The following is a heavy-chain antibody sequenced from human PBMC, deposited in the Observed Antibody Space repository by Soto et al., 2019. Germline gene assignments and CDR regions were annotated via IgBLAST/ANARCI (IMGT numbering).Heavy chain of an antibody. J-gene: IGHJ4*02. V-gene: IGHV1-3*01. CDR3: ARDESD. CDR1: GYIFTRYA. Sequence: QVLLVQSGAEVKTPGASVKVSCKASGYIFTRYALHWVRQAPGQSLEWMGWINAGSGSTKYSQKFQGRVTITRDTSANTAYMELSILTSEDTAVYYYARDESDWGQGTLVTVSS. CDR2: INAGSGST.